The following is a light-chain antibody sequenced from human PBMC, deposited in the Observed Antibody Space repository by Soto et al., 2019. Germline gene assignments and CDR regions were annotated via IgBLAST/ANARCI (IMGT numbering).Light chain of an antibody. Sequence: DIQMTQSPSTLSASLGDRVTITCRARRNIDRWLACYQQKPGRAPKLLISDASTLETGVPSRFSGGGSGTEFTLTISNLQADDFATFYCQHCDTYWAFGPGTRVEVE. CDR1: RNIDRW. CDR3: QHCDTYWA. J-gene: IGKJ1*01. CDR2: DAS. V-gene: IGKV1-5*01.